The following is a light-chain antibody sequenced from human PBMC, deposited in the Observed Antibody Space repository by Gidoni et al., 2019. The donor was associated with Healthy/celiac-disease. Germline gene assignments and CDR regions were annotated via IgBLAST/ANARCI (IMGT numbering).Light chain of an antibody. CDR2: AAS. CDR3: QQYYSYLIT. J-gene: IGKJ5*01. CDR1: QGISSY. V-gene: IGKV1-8*01. Sequence: AIRITQSPSSLSSSTGDRVTITCRASQGISSYLAWYQQKPGKAPKLLIYAASTLQSGVPSRFSGSGSGTDFTLTISCLQSEDVATYYCQQYYSYLITFGQGTRLEIK.